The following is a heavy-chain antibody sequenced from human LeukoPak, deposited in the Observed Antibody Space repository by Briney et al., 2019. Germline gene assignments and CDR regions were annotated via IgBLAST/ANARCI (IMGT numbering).Heavy chain of an antibody. Sequence: PGGSLRLSCAASGFTFSTYNMNWVRQAPGKGLEGVSCITSSSSYIYYADSVKGRFTISRDNAKNSLYLQMNSLRAEDTAVYYCARDFHRRYYGSSGYNAFDIWGQGTMVTVSS. CDR2: ITSSSSYI. V-gene: IGHV3-21*01. CDR3: ARDFHRRYYGSSGYNAFDI. CDR1: GFTFSTYN. J-gene: IGHJ3*02. D-gene: IGHD3-22*01.